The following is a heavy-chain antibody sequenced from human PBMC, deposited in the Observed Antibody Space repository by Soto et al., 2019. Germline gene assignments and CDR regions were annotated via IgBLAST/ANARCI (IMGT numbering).Heavy chain of an antibody. CDR3: ARLALWSGYIDY. Sequence: SETLSLTCTVSGGSISSYYWSWIRQPPGKGLEWIGYIYYSGSTNYNPSLKSRVTISVDTSKNQFSLTLSSVTAADTAVYYCARLALWSGYIDYWGQGTLVTVSS. D-gene: IGHD3-3*01. CDR2: IYYSGST. V-gene: IGHV4-59*08. CDR1: GGSISSYY. J-gene: IGHJ4*02.